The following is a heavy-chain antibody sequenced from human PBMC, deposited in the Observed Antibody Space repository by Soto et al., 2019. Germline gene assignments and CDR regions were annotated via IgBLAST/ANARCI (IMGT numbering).Heavy chain of an antibody. CDR2: ISYDGNYK. Sequence: QVQLVESGGGVVQPGRSLRLSCVASGFSFSSYAMHWVRQAPGKGLAWVAVISYDGNYKYYAESVKGQFTISRDNSNNRLYLQMNSLRAEDTAVYSCGREGGRVAAAGYGMDVWGQGTTVAVS. CDR3: GREGGRVAAAGYGMDV. J-gene: IGHJ6*02. D-gene: IGHD6-13*01. CDR1: GFSFSSYA. V-gene: IGHV3-30-3*01.